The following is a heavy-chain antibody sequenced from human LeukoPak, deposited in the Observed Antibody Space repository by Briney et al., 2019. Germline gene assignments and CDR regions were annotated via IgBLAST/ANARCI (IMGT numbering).Heavy chain of an antibody. CDR1: GGTFSSYA. CDR3: ARDGVGGPYYYDSSGYRFDY. J-gene: IGHJ4*02. CDR2: ITPIFGTA. V-gene: IGHV1-69*05. Sequence: SVKVSCKASGGTFSSYAISWVRQAPGQGLEWMGRITPIFGTANYAQKFQGRVTITTDESTSTAYMELSSLRSEDTAVYYCARDGVGGPYYYDSSGYRFDYWGQGTLVTVSS. D-gene: IGHD3-22*01.